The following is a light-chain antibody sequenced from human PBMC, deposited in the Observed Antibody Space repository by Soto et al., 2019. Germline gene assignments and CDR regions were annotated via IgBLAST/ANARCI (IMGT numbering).Light chain of an antibody. CDR1: SGHSSYI. V-gene: IGLV4-60*03. CDR2: LEGSGSY. J-gene: IGLJ3*02. CDR3: ETWDSNVWV. Sequence: QSVLTQSSSASASLGSSVKLTCTLSSGHSSYIIAWHQQQPGKAPRYLMKLEGSGSYNKGSGVPDRFSGSSSGADHYLTISNLQSEDEADYYCETWDSNVWVFGGGTKLTVL.